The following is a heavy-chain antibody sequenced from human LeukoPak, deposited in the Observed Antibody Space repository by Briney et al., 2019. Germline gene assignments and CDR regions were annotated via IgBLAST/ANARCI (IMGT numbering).Heavy chain of an antibody. D-gene: IGHD1-26*01. CDR3: AKLKGQSGNYGDSLHRSRFPFDI. CDR1: GFTFSSYE. Sequence: GGSLRLSCAASGFTFSSYEMNWVRQAPGKGLEWVSYISSSGSTIYYADSVKGRFTISRDNSKNTLYLQMNSLRAEDTAVYYCAKLKGQSGNYGDSLHRSRFPFDIWGQGTMVTVSS. CDR2: ISSSGSTI. V-gene: IGHV3-48*03. J-gene: IGHJ3*02.